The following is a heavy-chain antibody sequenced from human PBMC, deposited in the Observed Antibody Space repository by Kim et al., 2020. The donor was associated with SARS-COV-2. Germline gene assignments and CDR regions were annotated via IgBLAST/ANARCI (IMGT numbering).Heavy chain of an antibody. CDR2: ISASGGTI. V-gene: IGHV3-11*01. CDR3: ARDKGYTGFDY. Sequence: GGSLRLSCVVSGFTLSDHYMSWVCQAPGKGLEWIAYISASGGTIRYADSVKGRCTISRDTVKNSLFLQIDSLRVDDTALYYCARDKGYTGFDYWGQGTRVTASS. D-gene: IGHD5-18*01. CDR1: GFTLSDHY. J-gene: IGHJ4*02.